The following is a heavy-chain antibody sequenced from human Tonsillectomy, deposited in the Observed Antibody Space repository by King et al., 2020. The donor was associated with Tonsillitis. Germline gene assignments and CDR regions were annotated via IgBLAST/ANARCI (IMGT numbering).Heavy chain of an antibody. CDR2: INSDGSST. Sequence: VQLVESGGGLVQPGGSLRLSCAASGFTFSSYWMHWVRQAPGKGLVWVSRINSDGSSTSYADSVKGRFTISRDNAKNTLYLQMNSLRAQDTAVYYCARETHAYYHDMDVWGKGTTVTVSS. CDR1: GFTFSSYW. CDR3: ARETHAYYHDMDV. J-gene: IGHJ6*03. V-gene: IGHV3-74*01.